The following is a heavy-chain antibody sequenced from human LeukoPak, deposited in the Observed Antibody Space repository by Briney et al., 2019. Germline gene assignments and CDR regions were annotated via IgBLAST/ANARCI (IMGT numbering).Heavy chain of an antibody. V-gene: IGHV3-23*01. J-gene: IGHJ4*02. CDR3: AKDIAGLLWFGEVL. D-gene: IGHD3-10*01. CDR2: ISGSGGST. CDR1: GFTFSSYG. Sequence: GGTLRLSCAASGFTFSSYGMSWVRQAPGKGLEWVSAISGSGGSTYYADSVKGRFTISRDNSKNTLYLQMNSLRAEDTAVYYCAKDIAGLLWFGEVLWGQGTLVTVSS.